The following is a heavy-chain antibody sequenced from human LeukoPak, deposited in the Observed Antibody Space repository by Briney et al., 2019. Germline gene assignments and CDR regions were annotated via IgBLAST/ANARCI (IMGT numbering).Heavy chain of an antibody. J-gene: IGHJ4*02. V-gene: IGHV1-46*03. CDR2: LNPGAGST. D-gene: IGHD5-18*01. CDR3: ARDASGDTAMVNFDY. CDR1: GYTFSNFY. Sequence: ASVKVSCKASGYTFSNFYVHWVRQAPGQGLEWMGILNPGAGSTNYAQKFQGRVTKTRDTSTRTVYMELSSLRSEDTAVYYCARDASGDTAMVNFDYWGQGTQVTVSS.